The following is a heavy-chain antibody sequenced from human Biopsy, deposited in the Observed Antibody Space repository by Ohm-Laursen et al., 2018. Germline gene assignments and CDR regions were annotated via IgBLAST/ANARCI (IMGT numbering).Heavy chain of an antibody. CDR3: ARGSNEYGGLYFPH. D-gene: IGHD4-23*01. CDR2: ISHTGYT. Sequence: GILSLTWAVSGGSFTGHYWTWIRQPPGKGLEWIGHISHTGYTSYKSSLKSRVTISLDTSRKHFSLRLTSLAAADTAVYYCARGSNEYGGLYFPHWGQGTLVTVSS. J-gene: IGHJ1*01. CDR1: GGSFTGHY. V-gene: IGHV4-59*11.